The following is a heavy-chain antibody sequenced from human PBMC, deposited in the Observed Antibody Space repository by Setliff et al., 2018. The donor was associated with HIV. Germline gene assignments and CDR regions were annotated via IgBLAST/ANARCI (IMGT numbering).Heavy chain of an antibody. D-gene: IGHD2-2*01. CDR3: ARYATPGPSRIFDY. CDR1: GFSFEDYA. J-gene: IGHJ4*02. Sequence: PGESLKISCAASGFSFEDYAMHWVRQAPGKGLEWVSTIGSGGDTHYPDSVKGRFTISRDKSKNMLSLQLNSLRADDTAVYYCARYATPGPSRIFDYWGPGALVTVSS. CDR2: IGSGGDT. V-gene: IGHV3-23*01.